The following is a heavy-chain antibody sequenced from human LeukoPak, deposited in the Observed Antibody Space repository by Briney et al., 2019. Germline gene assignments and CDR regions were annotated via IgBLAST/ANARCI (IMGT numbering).Heavy chain of an antibody. D-gene: IGHD5-18*01. V-gene: IGHV3-30*03. Sequence: GGSLRLSCAASGFTFSSYGMHWVRQAPGKGLEWVAVISYDGSNKYYADSVKGRFTISRDNSKNTLYLQMNSLRAEDTAVYYCARVMDTAMVDYWGQGTLVTVSS. J-gene: IGHJ4*02. CDR2: ISYDGSNK. CDR1: GFTFSSYG. CDR3: ARVMDTAMVDY.